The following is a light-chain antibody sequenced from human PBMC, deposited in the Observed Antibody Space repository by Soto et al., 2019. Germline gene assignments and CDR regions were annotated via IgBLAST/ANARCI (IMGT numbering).Light chain of an antibody. Sequence: DIQITQSPSSLSASLGDRVTITCRASQSISNFLNWVQHKPGNAPKVLISAASTLQSGVPSRFSGSGSGTEFTLTISSVQPDDFATYYCQQYKSYPLTFGGGTKVDIK. J-gene: IGKJ4*01. CDR1: QSISNF. V-gene: IGKV1-16*01. CDR2: AAS. CDR3: QQYKSYPLT.